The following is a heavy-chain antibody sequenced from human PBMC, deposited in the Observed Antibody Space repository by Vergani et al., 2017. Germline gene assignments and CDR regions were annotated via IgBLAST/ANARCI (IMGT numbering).Heavy chain of an antibody. CDR3: ARDLFYGDYANFEY. CDR1: GFTFINYR. J-gene: IGHJ4*02. D-gene: IGHD4-17*01. V-gene: IGHV3-21*01. CDR2: ISSSSSYI. Sequence: EVQLVESGGGLVKPGGSLRLSCAASGFTFINYRMNWVRQAPGKGLEWVSSISSSSSYIYYADAVKGRFTISRDNAKNSLYLQLNNLIAEDTAMYYCARDLFYGDYANFEYWGQGTLVTVSS.